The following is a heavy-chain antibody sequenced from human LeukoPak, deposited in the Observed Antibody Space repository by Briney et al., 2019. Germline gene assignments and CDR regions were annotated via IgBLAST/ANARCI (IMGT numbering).Heavy chain of an antibody. V-gene: IGHV3-13*01. Sequence: GGSLRLSCAASGFTFSSYDMHWVRQATGKGLEWVSAIGTAGDTYYPGSVKGRFTISRENAKNSLYLQMNSLRAGDTAVYYCARPGADGAMDVWGQGTTVTVSS. CDR1: GFTFSSYD. J-gene: IGHJ6*02. CDR3: ARPGADGAMDV. D-gene: IGHD6-13*01. CDR2: IGTAGDT.